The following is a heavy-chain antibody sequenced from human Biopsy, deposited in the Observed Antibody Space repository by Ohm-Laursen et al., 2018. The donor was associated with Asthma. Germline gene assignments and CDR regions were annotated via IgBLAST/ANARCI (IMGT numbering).Heavy chain of an antibody. Sequence: AASVTASCKASGYTFNSAGITWVRQAPGQGLEWMGWISVYNGNTKVAQKLQARVTMITDTSTSTAYMELRSLRSDDTAVYFCARAVDYSHYYGIDVWGQGTTVTVS. V-gene: IGHV1-18*01. CDR3: ARAVDYSHYYGIDV. D-gene: IGHD3-10*01. J-gene: IGHJ6*02. CDR1: GYTFNSAG. CDR2: ISVYNGNT.